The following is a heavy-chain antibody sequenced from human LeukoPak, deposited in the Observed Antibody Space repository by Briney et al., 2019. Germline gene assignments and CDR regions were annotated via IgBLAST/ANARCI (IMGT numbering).Heavy chain of an antibody. D-gene: IGHD6-13*01. CDR1: GFTFSSYA. Sequence: GGSLRLSCAASGFTFSSYAMSWVRQAPGKVLEWVSAISGSGGSTYYADSVKGRFTISRDNSKNTLYLQMNSLRAEDTAVYYCAARRGYSSSWPFDYWGQGTLVTVSS. CDR3: AARRGYSSSWPFDY. CDR2: ISGSGGST. J-gene: IGHJ4*02. V-gene: IGHV3-23*01.